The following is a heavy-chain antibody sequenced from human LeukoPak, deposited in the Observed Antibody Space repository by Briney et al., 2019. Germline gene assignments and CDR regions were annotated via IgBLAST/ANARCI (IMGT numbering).Heavy chain of an antibody. CDR2: IYYSGST. CDR1: GGSFSSYY. J-gene: IGHJ4*02. V-gene: IGHV4-59*08. CDR3: ARRGYGSGSFNRYYFDY. D-gene: IGHD3-10*01. Sequence: SETLSLTCTVSGGSFSSYYWSWIRQPPGKGLEWIGDIYYSGSTNYNPSRKSRVTISVDTSKNQFSRKLSSVTAADTAVYYCARRGYGSGSFNRYYFDYWGQGTLVTVSS.